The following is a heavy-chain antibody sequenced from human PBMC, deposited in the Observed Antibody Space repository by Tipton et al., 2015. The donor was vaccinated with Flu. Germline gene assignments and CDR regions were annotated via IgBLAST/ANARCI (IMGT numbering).Heavy chain of an antibody. D-gene: IGHD2-21*02. CDR1: GGSLSGYY. CDR3: ARLLKERGWGLAY. V-gene: IGHV4-4*07. CDR2: IYTSGNT. Sequence: TLSLTCNVSGGSLSGYYWSWIRQPAGKGLEWIGRIYTSGNTNYSPSLKSRVTVSLDTSKNQVSLKMTSVTAADTAVYYCARLLKERGWGLAYWGRGTLVTVSS. J-gene: IGHJ4*02.